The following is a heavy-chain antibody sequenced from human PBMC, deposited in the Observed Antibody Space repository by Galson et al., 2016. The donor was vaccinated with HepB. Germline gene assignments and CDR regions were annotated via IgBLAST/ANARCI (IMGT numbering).Heavy chain of an antibody. CDR2: IWFDGSNK. D-gene: IGHD2-21*02. Sequence: SLRLSCAASGFTFNSYGMYWVRQAPGEGLEWVAVIWFDGSNKYYADSVKGRFTISRDNSKNTLYLQMNSLRAEDTAVYSCAKDTGGGDYGYLDYWGRGTLVTVSS. J-gene: IGHJ4*02. V-gene: IGHV3-33*06. CDR1: GFTFNSYG. CDR3: AKDTGGGDYGYLDY.